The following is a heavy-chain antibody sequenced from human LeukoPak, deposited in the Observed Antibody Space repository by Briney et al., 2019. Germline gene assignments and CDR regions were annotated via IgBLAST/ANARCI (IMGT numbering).Heavy chain of an antibody. CDR1: GYTFTSYG. CDR3: ARGGYDILTGYYTNPYYYYMDV. D-gene: IGHD3-9*01. CDR2: ISAYNGNT. J-gene: IGHJ6*03. Sequence: ASVKVSCKASGYTFTSYGISWVRQAPGQGLEWMGWISAYNGNTNHAQKLQGRVTMTTDTSTSTAYMELRSLRSDDTAVYYCARGGYDILTGYYTNPYYYYMDVWGKGTTVTISS. V-gene: IGHV1-18*01.